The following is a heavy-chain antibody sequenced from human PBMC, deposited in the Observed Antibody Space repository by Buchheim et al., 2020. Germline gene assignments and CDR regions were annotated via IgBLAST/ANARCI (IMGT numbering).Heavy chain of an antibody. Sequence: QVQLQQWGAGMLKPSETLSLTCAVYGGSFSDYYWSWIRQPPGKGLEWIGEINHSGDTNYNPSLKSQVTMSVDTSKNQLSLNLIFVTAADTALYYCARAGSSWYNYFDLWGQGTL. CDR3: ARAGSSWYNYFDL. J-gene: IGHJ5*02. D-gene: IGHD6-13*01. CDR1: GGSFSDYY. CDR2: INHSGDT. V-gene: IGHV4-34*01.